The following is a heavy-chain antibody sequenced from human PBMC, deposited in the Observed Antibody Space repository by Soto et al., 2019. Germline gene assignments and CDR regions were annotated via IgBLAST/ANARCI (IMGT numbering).Heavy chain of an antibody. J-gene: IGHJ1*01. CDR2: ISSSSSYI. V-gene: IGHV3-21*01. CDR3: ARDLGAYCGGDCYRLQH. D-gene: IGHD2-21*01. Sequence: GGSLRLSCAASGFTFSSYSMNWVRQAPGKGLEWVSSISSSSSYIYYADSVKGRFTISRDNAKNSLYLQMNSLRAEDTAVYYCARDLGAYCGGDCYRLQHWGQGTLVTVSS. CDR1: GFTFSSYS.